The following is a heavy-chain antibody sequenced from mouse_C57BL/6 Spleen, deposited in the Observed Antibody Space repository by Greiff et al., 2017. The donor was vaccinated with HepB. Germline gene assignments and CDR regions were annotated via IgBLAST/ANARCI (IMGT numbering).Heavy chain of an antibody. CDR1: GFTFSSYA. CDR3: ASDGYSYYFDY. Sequence: EVMLVESGGGLVKPGGSLKLSCAASGFTFSSYAMSWVRQTPEKRLEWVATISDGGSYTYYPDNVKGRFTISRDNAKNNLYLQMSHLKSEDTAMYYCASDGYSYYFDYWGQGTTLTVSS. CDR2: ISDGGSYT. J-gene: IGHJ2*01. D-gene: IGHD2-3*01. V-gene: IGHV5-4*03.